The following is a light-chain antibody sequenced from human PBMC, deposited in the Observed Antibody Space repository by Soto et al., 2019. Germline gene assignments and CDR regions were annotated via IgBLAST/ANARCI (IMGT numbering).Light chain of an antibody. J-gene: IGKJ1*01. CDR3: QQYGSSQT. CDR1: QSVSSSY. CDR2: GAS. V-gene: IGKV3-20*01. Sequence: EIVLTQSPGTLSLSPGERATLSCRASQSVSSSYLAWYQQKPGQAPRLLIYGASSRATGIPDRFSGSGSGTDFTLTISRLEPDAFAVYYCQQYGSSQTFGQGTKVEIK.